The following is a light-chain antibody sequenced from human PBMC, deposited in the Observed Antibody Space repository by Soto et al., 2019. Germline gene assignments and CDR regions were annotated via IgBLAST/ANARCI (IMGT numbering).Light chain of an antibody. J-gene: IGLJ3*02. CDR3: QAYDYSLTASV. CDR2: DDN. V-gene: IGLV1-51*01. CDR1: SSNIGNNF. Sequence: QSVLTQPPSVSAAPGQKVTISCSGGSSNIGNNFVSWYQQLPGTAPKLLIYDDNKRPSGIPDRFSGSKSGTSATLGITGLQSGDEADYYCQAYDYSLTASVFGGGTKVTVL.